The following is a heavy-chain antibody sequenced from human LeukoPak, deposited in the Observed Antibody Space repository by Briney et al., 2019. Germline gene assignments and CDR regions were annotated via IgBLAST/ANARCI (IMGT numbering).Heavy chain of an antibody. CDR1: GFTVSRSY. CDR2: IYSGGSI. J-gene: IGHJ4*02. V-gene: IGHV3-53*01. CDR3: ASDQVAGDLNY. D-gene: IGHD6-19*01. Sequence: TGGSLRLSCAASGFTVSRSYMTWVRQAPGKGLEWVSVIYSGGSIYYADSVKGRFTISRDNSKNTLYLQMNSLRADDTALYYCASDQVAGDLNYWGQGTLVTVSS.